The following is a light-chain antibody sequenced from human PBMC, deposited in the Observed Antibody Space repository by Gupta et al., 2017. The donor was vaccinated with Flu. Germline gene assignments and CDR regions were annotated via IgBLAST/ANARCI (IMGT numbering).Light chain of an antibody. Sequence: SPGTLSVSPRERAAHSSRARQSVSSNLARYQQKPGQAPRLVMYDAATRVPGIPDRFRCSGAFTEFTLTISSLQSEDFAGYYFQQSTNWHSFGGGTTVAIK. J-gene: IGKJ4*01. CDR1: QSVSSN. CDR3: QQSTNWHS. CDR2: DAA. V-gene: IGKV3-15*01.